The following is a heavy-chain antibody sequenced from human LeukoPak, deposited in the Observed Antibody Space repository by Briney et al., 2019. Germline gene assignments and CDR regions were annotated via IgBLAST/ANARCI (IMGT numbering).Heavy chain of an antibody. V-gene: IGHV3-7*01. CDR1: GFTFSTYW. CDR2: IKQDGSEK. J-gene: IGHJ4*02. CDR3: AREAYGDYELLVDY. Sequence: GGSLRLSCAASGFTFSTYWMSWVRQAPGKGLEWVADIKQDGSEKYYVDSVKGRFTISRDNSKNTLYLQMNSLRAEDTAVYYCAREAYGDYELLVDYWGQGTLVTVSS. D-gene: IGHD4-17*01.